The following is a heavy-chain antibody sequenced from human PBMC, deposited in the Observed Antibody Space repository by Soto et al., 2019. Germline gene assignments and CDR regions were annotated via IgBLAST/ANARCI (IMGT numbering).Heavy chain of an antibody. CDR1: GFSLSTSGVG. CDR3: AHSPPSTSLRRWFDP. V-gene: IGHV2-5*02. J-gene: IGHJ5*02. CDR2: IYWDDDK. D-gene: IGHD2-2*01. Sequence: QITLKASGPTLVKPTQTLTLTCTFSGFSLSTSGVGVGWILQPPGKALEWLALIYWDDDKWYSPALKSRLTVTKDTSKRQVVLTMTNLGPVDTATYYFAHSPPSTSLRRWFDPWGQGTLVTVSS.